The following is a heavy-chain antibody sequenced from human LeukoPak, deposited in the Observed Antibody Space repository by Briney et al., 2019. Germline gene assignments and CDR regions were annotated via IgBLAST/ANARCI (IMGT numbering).Heavy chain of an antibody. J-gene: IGHJ4*02. D-gene: IGHD2-8*02. V-gene: IGHV4-59*01. CDR3: STDSPTGFDH. CDR1: GGSLRSYY. CDR2: IYHTGST. Sequence: SETLSLTCTVSGGSLRSYYWSWTRQTPGKGLEWIGYIYHTGSTKYNPSLKSRVTISIDTSKNHFSLTLTSVTAADTAVYYCSTDSPTGFDHWGQGALVTVSS.